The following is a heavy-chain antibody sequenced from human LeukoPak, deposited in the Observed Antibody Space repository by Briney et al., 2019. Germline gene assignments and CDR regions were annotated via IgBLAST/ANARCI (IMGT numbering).Heavy chain of an antibody. J-gene: IGHJ4*02. V-gene: IGHV3-64*01. D-gene: IGHD2-21*02. Sequence: GGSLRLSCAASGFTFSSYAMHWVRQAPGEGLEYVSAISTNGGSTYYANSVRGRFTISRDNSENTLYLQMGSLRAEDMAVYYCARGKGVYCGGDCSALDYWGQGTLVTVSS. CDR3: ARGKGVYCGGDCSALDY. CDR1: GFTFSSYA. CDR2: ISTNGGST.